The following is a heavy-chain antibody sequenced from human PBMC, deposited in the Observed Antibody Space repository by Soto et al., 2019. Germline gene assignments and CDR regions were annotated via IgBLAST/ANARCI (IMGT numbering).Heavy chain of an antibody. CDR1: GFTFSSYW. D-gene: IGHD1-26*01. CDR2: INNDGSST. Sequence: GSLLLACSASGFTFSSYWMHWVRQAAGKGLVWVSRINNDGSSTSYADSVKGRFTISRDNAKNTLYLQMNSLRDEDTAVYYCARLEVVGAILSEYYGMDVWGQGTKVTVYS. CDR3: ARLEVVGAILSEYYGMDV. J-gene: IGHJ6*02. V-gene: IGHV3-74*01.